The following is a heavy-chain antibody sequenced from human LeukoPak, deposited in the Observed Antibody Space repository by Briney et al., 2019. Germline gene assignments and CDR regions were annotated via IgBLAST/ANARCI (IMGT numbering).Heavy chain of an antibody. Sequence: GGSLRLSCAASGFTFSDYYMSWVRQAPGKGLEWVSVIYSGGSTYYADSVKGRFTISRDNAKNTLYLQMNSLRAEDTAVYYCARDMGGSGLQNSRDYWGQGTLVTVSS. J-gene: IGHJ4*02. V-gene: IGHV3-66*01. CDR3: ARDMGGSGLQNSRDY. D-gene: IGHD6-19*01. CDR2: IYSGGST. CDR1: GFTFSDYY.